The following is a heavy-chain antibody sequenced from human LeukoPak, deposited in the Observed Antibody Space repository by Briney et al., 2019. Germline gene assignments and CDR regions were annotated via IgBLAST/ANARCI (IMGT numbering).Heavy chain of an antibody. CDR2: IYYSGST. J-gene: IGHJ5*02. CDR1: GGSISSSSYY. D-gene: IGHD6-13*01. CDR3: ARLRFVGSNWYASSGVVNRFDP. Sequence: SETLSLTCTVSGGSISSSSYYWGWIRQPPGKGLEWIGSIYYSGSTYYNLSLKSRVTISVDTSKNQFSLKLSSVTAADTAVYYCARLRFVGSNWYASSGVVNRFDPWGQGTLVTVSS. V-gene: IGHV4-39*01.